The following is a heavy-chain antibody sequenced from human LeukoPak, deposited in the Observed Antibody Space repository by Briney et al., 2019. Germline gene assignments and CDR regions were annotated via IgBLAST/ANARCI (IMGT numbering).Heavy chain of an antibody. D-gene: IGHD4-11*01. Sequence: SETLSLTCTVSGGSISGYYWTSSRQLPGNGLEWIGYIYNSGITNYNPSIKSRVTVSVDTSKNPFSLRLTSVTAADTAVYYCARSVPSLDYLFDSWGHGTLVTVSS. J-gene: IGHJ5*01. CDR2: IYNSGIT. V-gene: IGHV4-59*08. CDR3: ARSVPSLDYLFDS. CDR1: GGSISGYY.